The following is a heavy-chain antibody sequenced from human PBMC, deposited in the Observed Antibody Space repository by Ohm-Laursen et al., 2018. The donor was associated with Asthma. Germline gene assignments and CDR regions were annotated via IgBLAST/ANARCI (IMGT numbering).Heavy chain of an antibody. CDR2: IYHSGST. CDR3: ARDVGILSGYFDY. CDR1: GGSISSSNW. V-gene: IGHV4-4*02. D-gene: IGHD2-15*01. J-gene: IGHJ4*02. Sequence: SDTLSLTCAVSGGSISSSNWWSWVRQPPGKGLEWIGEIYHSGSTNYNPSLKSRVTISVDKSKNQFSLKLSSVTAADTAVYYCARDVGILSGYFDYWGQGTLVTVSS.